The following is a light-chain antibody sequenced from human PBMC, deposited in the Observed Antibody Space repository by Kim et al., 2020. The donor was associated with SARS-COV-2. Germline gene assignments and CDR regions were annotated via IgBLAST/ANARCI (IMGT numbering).Light chain of an antibody. CDR3: QQSYSAPT. Sequence: CVSVGDYVTIACRASQGVDIYLIWYQKRPGKAPNLLIHTAYNLKNGVPSRFSGSGSGTDFTLTISSLQPEDFETYDCQQSYSAPTFGQGTRLEIK. CDR2: TAY. CDR1: QGVDIY. J-gene: IGKJ5*01. V-gene: IGKV1-39*01.